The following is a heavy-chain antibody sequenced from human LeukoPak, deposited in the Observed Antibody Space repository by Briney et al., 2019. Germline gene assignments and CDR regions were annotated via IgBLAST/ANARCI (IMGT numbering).Heavy chain of an antibody. CDR1: GFTFSRYW. CDR2: IKPDGSGR. CDR3: ASPSLESGGNVHFGL. J-gene: IGHJ2*01. Sequence: GGSLRLSCAASGFTFSRYWMTWVRQAPGKGLEWVANIKPDGSGRSYVDSVKGRFTISRDNAKKSLYLEMNSLRAEDTAVYYCASPSLESGGNVHFGLWGRGTLVTVSS. D-gene: IGHD4-23*01. V-gene: IGHV3-7*05.